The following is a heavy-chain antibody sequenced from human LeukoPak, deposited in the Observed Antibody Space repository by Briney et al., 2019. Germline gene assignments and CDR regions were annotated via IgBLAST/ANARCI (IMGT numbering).Heavy chain of an antibody. Sequence: ASVKVSCKASGYTFTSYGISWVRQAPGQGLEWMGWISAYNGNTNYAQKLQGRVTMATDTSTSTAYMELRSLRSDDTAVYYCARASPIPARRYYYYYYYMDVWGKGTTVTISS. V-gene: IGHV1-18*01. CDR1: GYTFTSYG. D-gene: IGHD2-2*01. CDR2: ISAYNGNT. CDR3: ARASPIPARRYYYYYYYMDV. J-gene: IGHJ6*03.